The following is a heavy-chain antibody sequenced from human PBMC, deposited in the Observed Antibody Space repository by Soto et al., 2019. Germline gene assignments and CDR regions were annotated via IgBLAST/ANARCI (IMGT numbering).Heavy chain of an antibody. Sequence: QVQLVESGGGVVQPGRSRRLSCAASGFTFSTYALHWVRQAPGKGLEWVAVISYDGSNKYYADSVKGRFTISRDNSKNTLYLQMNSLRAEDTAVYYCAKDQAAIIPYYYMDVWGKGTTVTVSS. D-gene: IGHD2-2*02. CDR1: GFTFSTYA. J-gene: IGHJ6*03. V-gene: IGHV3-30*18. CDR3: AKDQAAIIPYYYMDV. CDR2: ISYDGSNK.